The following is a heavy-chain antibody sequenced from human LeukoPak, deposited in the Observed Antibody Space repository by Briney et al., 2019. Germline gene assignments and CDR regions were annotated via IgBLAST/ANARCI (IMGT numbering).Heavy chain of an antibody. J-gene: IGHJ4*02. Sequence: SGGSLRLSCAASGLTVSSNYMSWVRQAPGKGLECVSLIYSSVSTSYADSVKGRLTISRDNSKNTLFLQMNSLTAEDTAMYYCTRTFLSGDGYKVGYFDYWGQGTLVTVSS. CDR3: TRTFLSGDGYKVGYFDY. CDR1: GLTVSSNY. V-gene: IGHV3-53*01. CDR2: IYSSVST. D-gene: IGHD5-24*01.